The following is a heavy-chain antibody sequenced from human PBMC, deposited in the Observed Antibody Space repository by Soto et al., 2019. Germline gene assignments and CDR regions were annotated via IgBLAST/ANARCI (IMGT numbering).Heavy chain of an antibody. CDR2: IYDSGST. CDR1: GGSISSYY. J-gene: IGHJ4*02. CDR3: ARDNGYSGYDPFDY. D-gene: IGHD5-12*01. V-gene: IGHV4-59*01. Sequence: QVQLQESGPGLVKPSETLSLTCTVSGGSISSYYWSWIRQPPGKGLEWIGYIYDSGSTNYNPSLKSRSSVSVDLSKNPLPLELSSVTAADTAVYYCARDNGYSGYDPFDYWGQGTLVTVSS.